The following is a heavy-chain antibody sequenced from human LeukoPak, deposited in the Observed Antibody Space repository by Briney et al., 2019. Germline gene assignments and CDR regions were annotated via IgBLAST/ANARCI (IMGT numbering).Heavy chain of an antibody. D-gene: IGHD1-1*01. CDR2: IKQDESEK. V-gene: IGHV3-7*01. CDR3: ARDKIEGPTKLDC. Sequence: PGGSLRLSCAASGFTFSSYWMSWVRQAPGKGLEWVANIKQDESEKYYVDSVKGRFTISRDNAKNSLYLQMNSLRAEDTVVYYCARDKIEGPTKLDCWGQGILVTVSS. CDR1: GFTFSSYW. J-gene: IGHJ4*02.